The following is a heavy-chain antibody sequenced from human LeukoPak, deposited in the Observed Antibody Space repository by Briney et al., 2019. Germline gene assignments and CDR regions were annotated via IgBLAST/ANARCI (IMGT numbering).Heavy chain of an antibody. CDR3: ARDPLGYCSGGSCYSFWFDP. V-gene: IGHV3-11*01. CDR1: GFTFSDYY. D-gene: IGHD2-15*01. CDR2: ISSSGSTI. Sequence: GGSLRLSCAASGFTFSDYYMSWIRQAPGKGLEWVSYISSSGSTIYYADSGKGRFTISRDNAKNSLYLQMNSLRAEDTAVYYCARDPLGYCSGGSCYSFWFDPWGQGTLVTVSS. J-gene: IGHJ5*02.